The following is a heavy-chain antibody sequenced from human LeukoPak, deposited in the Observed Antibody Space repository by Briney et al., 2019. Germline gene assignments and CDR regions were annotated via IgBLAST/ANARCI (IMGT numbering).Heavy chain of an antibody. CDR3: ASTGPGDTGYFDY. CDR2: IIPILGIA. CDR1: GGTFSSYA. Sequence: SVKVSCKASGGTFSSYAISWVRQAPGQGLEWMGRIIPILGIANYAQKFQGRVTITADKSTSTAYMELSSLRSEDTAVYYCASTGPGDTGYFDYWGEGTLVTVSS. J-gene: IGHJ4*02. D-gene: IGHD7-27*01. V-gene: IGHV1-69*04.